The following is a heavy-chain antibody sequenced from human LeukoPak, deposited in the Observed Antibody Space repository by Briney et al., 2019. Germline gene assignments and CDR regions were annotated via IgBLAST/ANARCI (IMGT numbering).Heavy chain of an antibody. CDR2: ISSSSSYI. V-gene: IGHV3-21*01. J-gene: IGHJ6*02. CDR3: ASYGSGSYLSGGRFYYYYGMDV. CDR1: GFTFSNYS. D-gene: IGHD3-10*01. Sequence: PGGSLRLSCAASGFTFSNYSMNWVRQAPGKGLEWVSSISSSSSYIYYADSVKGRFTISRDNSKNTLYLQMNSLRAEDTAVYYCASYGSGSYLSGGRFYYYYGMDVWGQGTTVTVSS.